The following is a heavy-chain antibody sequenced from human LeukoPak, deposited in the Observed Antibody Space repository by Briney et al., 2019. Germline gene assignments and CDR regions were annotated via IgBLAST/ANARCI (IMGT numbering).Heavy chain of an antibody. D-gene: IGHD3-22*01. Sequence: GGSLRLSCAASGFTFSSYWMSWVRQAPGKGLDWMASIKQDGSEIYYVDSVKGRFTISRDNAKNTLYLQMNSLRAEDTAVYYCARSFRYYDSSGPFDYWGQGTLVTVSS. J-gene: IGHJ4*02. CDR1: GFTFSSYW. CDR3: ARSFRYYDSSGPFDY. V-gene: IGHV3-7*02. CDR2: IKQDGSEI.